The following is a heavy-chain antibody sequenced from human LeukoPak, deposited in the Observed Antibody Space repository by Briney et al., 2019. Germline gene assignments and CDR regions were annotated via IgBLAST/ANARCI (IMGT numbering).Heavy chain of an antibody. J-gene: IGHJ6*03. CDR1: GYTFTCYY. CDR2: IIPILGIA. Sequence: GASVKVSCKASGYTFTCYYMHWVRQAPGQGLEWMGRIIPILGIANYAQKYQGRVTITADKSTSTDYMELSSLRSEDTAVYYCARVGANSYGLDYYYYYYMDVWGKGTTVTVSS. V-gene: IGHV1-69*04. CDR3: ARVGANSYGLDYYYYYYMDV. D-gene: IGHD5-18*01.